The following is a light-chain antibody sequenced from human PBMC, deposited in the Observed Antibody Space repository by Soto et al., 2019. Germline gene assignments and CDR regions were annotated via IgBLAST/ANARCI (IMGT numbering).Light chain of an antibody. Sequence: DVQMTHSPSTLSASVGDRVTITCRASQSVTTWLAWYQQKPGKAPKLLIYKASTLESGVPSRFSGSGSGTEFTLTISSLQPDGFATYYCQQYKSVSLLTFGGGTRWISN. V-gene: IGKV1-5*03. J-gene: IGKJ4*01. CDR1: QSVTTW. CDR3: QQYKSVSLLT. CDR2: KAS.